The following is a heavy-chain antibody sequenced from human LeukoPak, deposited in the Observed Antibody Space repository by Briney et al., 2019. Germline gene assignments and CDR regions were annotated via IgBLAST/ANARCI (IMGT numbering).Heavy chain of an antibody. J-gene: IGHJ4*02. CDR1: GGSISSGGYS. CDR2: IYHSGST. CDR3: ASSGELLGYYFDY. Sequence: PSETLSLTCAVSGGSISSGGYSWSWIRQPPGKGLEWIGYIYHSGSTYYNPSLKSRVTISVDRSKNQFSLKLSSVTAADTAVYYCASSGELLGYYFDYWGQGTLVTVSS. D-gene: IGHD3-10*01. V-gene: IGHV4-30-2*01.